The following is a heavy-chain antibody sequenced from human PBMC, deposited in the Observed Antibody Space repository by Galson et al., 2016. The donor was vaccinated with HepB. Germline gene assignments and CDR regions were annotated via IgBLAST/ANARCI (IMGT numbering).Heavy chain of an antibody. D-gene: IGHD4-23*01. Sequence: SLRLSCAASGFTFSSFAMSWVRQTPGKGLEWVANVDLGDGAKYYVNSVAGRFTISRNNARNSLYLQMNSLRAEDTALYYCARQKESREYGGNSPDYWGQGTQVIVSS. CDR1: GFTFSSFA. V-gene: IGHV3-7*01. CDR3: ARQKESREYGGNSPDY. J-gene: IGHJ4*02. CDR2: VDLGDGAK.